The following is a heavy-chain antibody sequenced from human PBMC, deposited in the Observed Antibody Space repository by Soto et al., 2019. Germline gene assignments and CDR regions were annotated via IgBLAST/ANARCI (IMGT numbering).Heavy chain of an antibody. Sequence: EVQLLESGGGLVQPGGSLRLSCAASGFTFSNYAMNWVRQAPGKGLEWVSAISDSGGSTYYAGSVKGRFTISRGNSKNTLYLHMNSLRAEDTAVYYCANPPPAFYDTLTGYYNDYYYYMEVWGKGTTVTVSS. V-gene: IGHV3-23*01. CDR2: ISDSGGST. CDR1: GFTFSNYA. CDR3: ANPPPAFYDTLTGYYNDYYYYMEV. J-gene: IGHJ6*03. D-gene: IGHD3-9*01.